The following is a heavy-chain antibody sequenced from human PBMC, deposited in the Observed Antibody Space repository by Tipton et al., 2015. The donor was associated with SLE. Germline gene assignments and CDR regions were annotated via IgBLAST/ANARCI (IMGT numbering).Heavy chain of an antibody. CDR3: ARGAGPITSFGNYYYYYYMDV. Sequence: SGPEAKKPGASVKVSCKASGYTFTSYYMHWVRQAPGQGLEWMGIINPSGGSTSYAQKFQGRATMTRDTSTSTVYMELSSLRSEDTAVYYCARGAGPITSFGNYYYYYYMDVWGKGTTVTVSS. CDR1: GYTFTSYY. J-gene: IGHJ6*03. V-gene: IGHV1-46*01. D-gene: IGHD3-16*01. CDR2: INPSGGST.